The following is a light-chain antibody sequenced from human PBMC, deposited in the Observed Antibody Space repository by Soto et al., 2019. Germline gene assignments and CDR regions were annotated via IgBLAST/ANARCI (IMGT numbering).Light chain of an antibody. J-gene: IGKJ3*01. CDR1: QGVRND. V-gene: IGKV1-6*01. CDR3: LQDNNSPST. CDR2: AAS. Sequence: AIQMTQSPSSLSASVGDRVAITCRASQGVRNDLGWYQQKPGKAPKLLIFAASTLQSGVPSRFSGSGSGTDFTLNISSLQPEDFATYYCLQDNNSPSTFGPGTKVHVK.